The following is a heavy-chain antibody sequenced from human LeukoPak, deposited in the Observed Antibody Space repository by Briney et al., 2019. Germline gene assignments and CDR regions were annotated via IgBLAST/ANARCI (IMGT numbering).Heavy chain of an antibody. CDR3: AREGYYGSGVPYYGMDV. V-gene: IGHV7-4-1*02. CDR2: INTNTGNP. D-gene: IGHD3-10*01. CDR1: GYTFTSYA. J-gene: IGHJ6*02. Sequence: ASVKVSCKASGYTFTSYAMNWVRQAPGQGLEWMGWINTNTGNPTYAQGFTGRFVFSLDTSVSTAYLQTSSLKAEDTAVYYCAREGYYGSGVPYYGMDVWGQGTTVTVSS.